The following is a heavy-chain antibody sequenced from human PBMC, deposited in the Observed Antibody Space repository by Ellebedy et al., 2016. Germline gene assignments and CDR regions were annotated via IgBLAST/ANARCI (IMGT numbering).Heavy chain of an antibody. CDR1: GGTFSSYA. J-gene: IGHJ3*02. Sequence: ASVKVSXKASGGTFSSYAISWVRQAPGQGLEWMGIINPSGGSASYAQKFQGRVTMTRDTSTTTVYMELSSLRSEDTAVYYCARGGYSSALDAFDIWGQGTMVTVSS. V-gene: IGHV1-46*01. CDR2: INPSGGSA. D-gene: IGHD5-18*01. CDR3: ARGGYSSALDAFDI.